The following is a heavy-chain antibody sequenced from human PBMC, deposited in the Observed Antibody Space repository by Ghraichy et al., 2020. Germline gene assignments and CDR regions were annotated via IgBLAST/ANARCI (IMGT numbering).Heavy chain of an antibody. J-gene: IGHJ4*02. V-gene: IGHV3-30*18. Sequence: GGSLRLSCAASGFTFSSYGMHWVRQAPGKGLEWVAVISYDGSNKYYADSVKGRFTISRDNSKNTLYLQMNSLRAEDTAVYYCAKDFRVPRDLSTFDYWGQGTLVTVSS. CDR2: ISYDGSNK. CDR3: AKDFRVPRDLSTFDY. CDR1: GFTFSSYG. D-gene: IGHD2-2*01.